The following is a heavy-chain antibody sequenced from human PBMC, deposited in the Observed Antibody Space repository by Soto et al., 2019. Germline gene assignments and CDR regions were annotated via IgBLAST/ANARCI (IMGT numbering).Heavy chain of an antibody. CDR1: GGTFSSYT. CDR3: AREQYGGDPMI. D-gene: IGHD2-21*02. J-gene: IGHJ4*02. CDR2: ITPILGIA. Sequence: QVQLVQSGAEVKKPGSSVKVSCKASGGTFSSYTISWVRQAPGQGLEWMGRITPILGIANYAQKFQGRVTITADKSTSTAYMELSSLRSEDTAVYYCAREQYGGDPMIWGQGPLVTVSS. V-gene: IGHV1-69*08.